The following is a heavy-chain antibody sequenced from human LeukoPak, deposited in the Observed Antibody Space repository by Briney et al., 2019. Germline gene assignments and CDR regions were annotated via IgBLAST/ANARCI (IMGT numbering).Heavy chain of an antibody. CDR3: ARRLDC. CDR1: AFTFSNFG. D-gene: IGHD1-1*01. V-gene: IGHV3-23*01. J-gene: IGHJ4*02. Sequence: PGGSLRLSCAASAFTFSNFGMSWVRQAPGKGLEWVSVISGSGDSTYYADSVKGRFTISRDNAKNSLYLQMSSLRAEDTAVYYCARRLDCWGQGTLVTVSS. CDR2: ISGSGDST.